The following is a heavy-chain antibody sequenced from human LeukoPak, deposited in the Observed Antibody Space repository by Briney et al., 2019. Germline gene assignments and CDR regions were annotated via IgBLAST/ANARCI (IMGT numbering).Heavy chain of an antibody. V-gene: IGHV3-7*01. D-gene: IGHD3-10*01. CDR2: IKQDGSEK. Sequence: PGGSLRLSCAASGFTFSSYWMSWVRQAPGKGLEGVANIKQDGSEKYYVDSVKGRFTISRDNAKNSLYLQMNSLGAEDTAVYYCARDASMVRGVIRYYYYYMDVWGKGTTVTVSS. CDR3: ARDASMVRGVIRYYYYYMDV. J-gene: IGHJ6*03. CDR1: GFTFSSYW.